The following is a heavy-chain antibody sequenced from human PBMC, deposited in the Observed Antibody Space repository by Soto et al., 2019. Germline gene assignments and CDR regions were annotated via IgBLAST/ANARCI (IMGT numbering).Heavy chain of an antibody. Sequence: QVQLQESGPGLVKPSETLSLTCTVSGGSISSYYWSWIRQPPGKGLEWIGYIYYSGSTNYNPSLKSRVTISVDTSKNQFSLKLSSVTAADTAVYYCARGPSNKVFRITGTHGGFDPWGQGTLVTVSS. CDR2: IYYSGST. J-gene: IGHJ5*02. CDR3: ARGPSNKVFRITGTHGGFDP. V-gene: IGHV4-59*01. D-gene: IGHD1-7*01. CDR1: GGSISSYY.